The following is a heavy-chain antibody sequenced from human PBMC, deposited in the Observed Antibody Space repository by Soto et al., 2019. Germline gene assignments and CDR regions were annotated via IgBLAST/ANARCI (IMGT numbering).Heavy chain of an antibody. Sequence: QVQLQESGPGLVKPSQTLSLTCTVSGGSISSGGYYWSWIRQHPGKGLEWIGYIYYSGSTYYNPSLQSRVTVXVXTXXTQFSLKLSSVTAADTAVYYCARVGGITGTTSVGTWGQGTLVTVSS. V-gene: IGHV4-31*03. CDR3: ARVGGITGTTSVGT. D-gene: IGHD1-20*01. CDR1: GGSISSGGYY. CDR2: IYYSGST. J-gene: IGHJ5*02.